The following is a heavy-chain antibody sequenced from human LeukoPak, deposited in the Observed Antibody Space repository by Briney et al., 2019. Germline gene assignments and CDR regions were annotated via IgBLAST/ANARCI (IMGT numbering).Heavy chain of an antibody. V-gene: IGHV4-59*01. CDR2: IYYSGST. CDR1: GGSISSYY. D-gene: IGHD4-17*01. J-gene: IGHJ4*02. Sequence: SETLSLTCTVSGGSISSYYWSWIRQPPGKGLEWIGYIYYSGSTNYNPSLKSRVTISVDTSKNQFSLKLSSVTAADTAVCYCARGNGDYFDYWGQGTLVTVSS. CDR3: ARGNGDYFDY.